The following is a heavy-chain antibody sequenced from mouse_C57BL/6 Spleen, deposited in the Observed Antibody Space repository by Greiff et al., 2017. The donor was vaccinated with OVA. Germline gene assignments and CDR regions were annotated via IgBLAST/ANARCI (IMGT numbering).Heavy chain of an antibody. V-gene: IGHV1-69*01. CDR3: ARGGSSSLDV. CDR2: IDPSDSYT. Sequence: FTSYWMHWVKQRPGQGLEWIGEIDPSDSYTNYNQKFKGKSTLTVDKSSSTAYMQLSSLTSEDSAVYYCARGGSSSLDVWGTGTTVTVSS. D-gene: IGHD1-1*01. CDR1: FTSYW. J-gene: IGHJ1*03.